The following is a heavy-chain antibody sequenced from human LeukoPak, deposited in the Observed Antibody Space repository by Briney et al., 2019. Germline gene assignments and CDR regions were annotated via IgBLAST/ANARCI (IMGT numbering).Heavy chain of an antibody. Sequence: SVKVSCKASGGTFSSYAISWVRQAPGQGLEWMGGIIPIFGTANCAQKFQGRVTITADESTSTAYMELRSLRSEDTAVYYCASPSMVRGVDYYYYGMDVWGKGTTVTVSS. CDR1: GGTFSSYA. D-gene: IGHD3-10*01. CDR3: ASPSMVRGVDYYYYGMDV. CDR2: IIPIFGTA. V-gene: IGHV1-69*01. J-gene: IGHJ6*04.